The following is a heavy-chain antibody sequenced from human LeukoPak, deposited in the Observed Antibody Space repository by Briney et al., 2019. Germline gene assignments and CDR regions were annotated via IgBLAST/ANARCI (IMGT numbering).Heavy chain of an antibody. J-gene: IGHJ4*02. Sequence: NPAGSLRLSCAASGFTFSSYSMNWVRQAPGKGLEWVSSISSSSSYIYYADSVKGRFTISSDNAKNSLYLQMNSLRAEDTAVYYCARDPQGILPNQLDYWGQGTMVSVSS. CDR3: ARDPQGILPNQLDY. CDR1: GFTFSSYS. V-gene: IGHV3-21*01. D-gene: IGHD3-3*02. CDR2: ISSSSSYI.